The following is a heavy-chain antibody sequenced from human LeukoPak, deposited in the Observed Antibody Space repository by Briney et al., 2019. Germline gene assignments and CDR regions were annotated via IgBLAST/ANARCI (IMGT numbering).Heavy chain of an antibody. Sequence: GESLKISCKGSGYSFTSYWIGWVRQMPGKGLEWMGIIYPGDSDTRYSPSFQGQVTISADKSISTAYLQWSSLKASDTAMYYCARHVTGYCSGWDPFDYWGQGALVTVSP. J-gene: IGHJ4*02. V-gene: IGHV5-51*01. CDR1: GYSFTSYW. CDR3: ARHVTGYCSGWDPFDY. CDR2: IYPGDSDT. D-gene: IGHD6-19*01.